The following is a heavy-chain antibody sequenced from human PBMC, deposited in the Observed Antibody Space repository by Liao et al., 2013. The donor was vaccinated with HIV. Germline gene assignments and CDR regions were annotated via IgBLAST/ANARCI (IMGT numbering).Heavy chain of an antibody. Sequence: QVQLQESGPGLVKPSQTLSLTCTVSGGSIRSGSYYWSWIRQPPGKGLEWIGEINHSGSTNYNPSLKSRVTISVDTSKNQFSLKLSSVTAADTAVYYCARGGYDYVWGSYRNPWYYFDYWGQGTLVTVSS. CDR3: ARGGYDYVWGSYRNPWYYFDY. J-gene: IGHJ4*02. V-gene: IGHV4-39*07. D-gene: IGHD3-16*02. CDR1: GGSIRSGSYY. CDR2: INHSGST.